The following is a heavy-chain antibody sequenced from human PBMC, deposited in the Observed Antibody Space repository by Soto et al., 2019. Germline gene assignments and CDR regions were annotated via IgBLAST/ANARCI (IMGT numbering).Heavy chain of an antibody. CDR3: AREGYEVGATAEAYYFDY. D-gene: IGHD1-26*01. CDR2: IIPIFGTA. Sequence: GASVKVSCKASGYTFTSYGISWVRQAPGQGLEWMGGIIPIFGTANYAQKFQGRVTITADESTSTAYMELSSLRSEDTAVYYCAREGYEVGATAEAYYFDYWGQGTLVTVSS. CDR1: GYTFTSYG. V-gene: IGHV1-69*13. J-gene: IGHJ4*02.